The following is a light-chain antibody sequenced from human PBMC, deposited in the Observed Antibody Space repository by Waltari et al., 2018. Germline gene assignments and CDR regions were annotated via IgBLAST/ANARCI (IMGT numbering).Light chain of an antibody. CDR1: QSISSW. J-gene: IGKJ1*01. V-gene: IGKV1-5*03. CDR2: KAS. CDR3: QQYNSYSWT. Sequence: DIQMTQSPSTLSASVGVRVTITCRASQSISSWLAWYQQKPGKAPKLLIYKASSLESGVASRFSGSGSGTEFTLTISSLQPDDFATYYCQQYNSYSWTFGQGTKVEIK.